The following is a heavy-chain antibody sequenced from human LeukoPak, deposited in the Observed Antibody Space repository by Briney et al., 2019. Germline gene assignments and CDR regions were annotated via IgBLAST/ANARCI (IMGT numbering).Heavy chain of an antibody. Sequence: GGSLRLSCAASGFTFSSYAMHWVRQAPGKGLEWVAVISYDGSNKYYADSVKGRFTISRDNSKNTLYPQMNSLRAEDTAVYYCARVSQVISNYDYWGQGTLVTVSS. V-gene: IGHV3-30-3*01. J-gene: IGHJ4*02. CDR1: GFTFSSYA. D-gene: IGHD4-11*01. CDR2: ISYDGSNK. CDR3: ARVSQVISNYDY.